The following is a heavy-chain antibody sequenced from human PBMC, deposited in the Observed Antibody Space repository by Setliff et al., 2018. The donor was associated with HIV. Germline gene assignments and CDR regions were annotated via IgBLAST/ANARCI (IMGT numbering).Heavy chain of an antibody. D-gene: IGHD4-17*01. CDR2: VYWNYDR. Sequence: GSGPTLVNPTQTLTLTCTFSGFSLSTSGVGVGWIRQPPGKALEWLALVYWNYDRRYTPSLKNRLTIIKDTSKNQVALTMTNLDPVDTGTYYCAVDYGDRRAFDVWGQGMMVTVSS. CDR1: GFSLSTSGVG. CDR3: AVDYGDRRAFDV. V-gene: IGHV2-5*04. J-gene: IGHJ3*01.